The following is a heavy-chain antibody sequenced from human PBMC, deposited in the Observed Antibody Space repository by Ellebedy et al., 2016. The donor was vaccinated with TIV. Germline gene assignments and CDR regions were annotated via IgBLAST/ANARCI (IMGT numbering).Heavy chain of an antibody. CDR2: MDSGGAT. CDR3: ARSPYDSWFR. V-gene: IGHV3-53*01. J-gene: IGHJ4*02. Sequence: GESLKISCAASGFTVSNNYVSWARQAPGKGLEWVSVMDSGGATSYADSVKGRFTISRDNSKNMVYLQMNSLRDEDTAVYYCARSPYDSWFRWGQGTLVTVSS. D-gene: IGHD3-10*01. CDR1: GFTVSNNY.